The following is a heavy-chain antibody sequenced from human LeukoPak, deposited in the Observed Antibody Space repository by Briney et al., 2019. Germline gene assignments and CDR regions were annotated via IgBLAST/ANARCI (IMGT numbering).Heavy chain of an antibody. J-gene: IGHJ4*02. Sequence: GGSLRLSCAASGFTFSSYAMHWVRQAPGKGLEWVAVISYDGSNKYYADSVKGRFTISRDNSKNTLYLQMNSLRAEDTAVYYCAKKGYYPQYYFDHWGQGALVTVSS. CDR3: AKKGYYPQYYFDH. CDR1: GFTFSSYA. V-gene: IGHV3-30-3*02. D-gene: IGHD3-22*01. CDR2: ISYDGSNK.